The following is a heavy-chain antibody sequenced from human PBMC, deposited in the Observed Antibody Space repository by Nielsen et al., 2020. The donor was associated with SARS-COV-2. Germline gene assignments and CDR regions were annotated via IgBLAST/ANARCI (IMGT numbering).Heavy chain of an antibody. CDR2: ISYDGNNK. V-gene: IGHV3-30*03. D-gene: IGHD5-18*01. J-gene: IGHJ4*02. CDR3: ARDDGEDTAMVDY. CDR1: GFTFSSYG. Sequence: GESLKISCAASGFTFSSYGMHWVRQAPGKGLEWVAVISYDGNNKYYADSVKGRFTISRDNSKNTLYLQMNSLRAEDTAVYYCARDDGEDTAMVDYWGQGTLVTVSS.